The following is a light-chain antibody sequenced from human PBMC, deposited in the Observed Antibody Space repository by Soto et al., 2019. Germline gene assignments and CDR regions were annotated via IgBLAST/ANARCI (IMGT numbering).Light chain of an antibody. J-gene: IGKJ5*01. CDR3: QHYDNLPLT. CDR1: QDISNY. V-gene: IGKV1-33*01. CDR2: DAS. Sequence: DIQMTQSPSSLSASVGDRVTITCQASQDISNYLNWYQQKPGKAPKLLIYDASNLETGVPSRFSGSGSGTDFTFSISSLQPEDIATYYCQHYDNLPLTFGHGTRLEIK.